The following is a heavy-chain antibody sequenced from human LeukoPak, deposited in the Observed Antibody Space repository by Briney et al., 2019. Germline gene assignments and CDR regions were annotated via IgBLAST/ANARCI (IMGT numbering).Heavy chain of an antibody. CDR2: ISHSGST. CDR1: GGSFSGYF. J-gene: IGHJ4*02. D-gene: IGHD1-1*01. Sequence: SETLSLTCAVYGGSFSGYFWSWIRQPPGKGLEWIGEISHSGSTNYSPSLKSRVSTSVDTSKNQFSLKLSSVTAADTAVYYCARGSLGPRLNVWGQGTLVTVSS. V-gene: IGHV4-34*01. CDR3: ARGSLGPRLNV.